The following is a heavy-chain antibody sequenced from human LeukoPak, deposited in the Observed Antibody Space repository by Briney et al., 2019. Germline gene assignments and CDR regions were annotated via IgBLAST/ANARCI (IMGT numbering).Heavy chain of an antibody. V-gene: IGHV1-2*02. CDR1: GYTFTGYY. J-gene: IGHJ2*01. CDR3: ARVLDSSSWYSRGPIRYFDL. D-gene: IGHD6-13*01. Sequence: ASVKVSCKASGYTFTGYYMHWVRQAPGQGLEWMGWINPNSGGTNYAQKFQGRVTMTRDTSISTAYMELSRLRSDDTAVYYCARVLDSSSWYSRGPIRYFDLWGRGTLVTVSS. CDR2: INPNSGGT.